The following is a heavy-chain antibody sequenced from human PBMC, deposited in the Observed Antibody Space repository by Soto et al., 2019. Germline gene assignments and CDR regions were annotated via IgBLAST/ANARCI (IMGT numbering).Heavy chain of an antibody. V-gene: IGHV6-1*01. J-gene: IGHJ6*02. D-gene: IGHD2-2*01. CDR3: ARDPLTLSAAVMPARRNYCHYGKEV. CDR2: TYYRSKWYN. CDR1: GDSVSSNSAA. Sequence: PSQTLSLTCAISGDSVSSNSAAWNWIRQSPSRGLEWLGRTYYRSKWYNDYAVSVKSRITINPDTSKNQFSLQLNSVTPEDTAVDYCARDPLTLSAAVMPARRNYCHYGKEVWRQGTTVTVS.